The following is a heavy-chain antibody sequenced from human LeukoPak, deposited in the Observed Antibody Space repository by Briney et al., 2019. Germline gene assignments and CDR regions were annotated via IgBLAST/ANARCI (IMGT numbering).Heavy chain of an antibody. D-gene: IGHD4-11*01. CDR1: GFTFSDYY. CDR3: ARDYSDSPFDY. CDR2: ISSSGSTI. Sequence: GGSLRLSCAASGFTFSDYYMSWIRQAPGKGLEWVSYISSSGSTIYYADSVKGRFTISRDNAKNSLYLQMNSLRAEDTAAYYCARDYSDSPFDYWGQGTLVTVSS. V-gene: IGHV3-11*01. J-gene: IGHJ4*02.